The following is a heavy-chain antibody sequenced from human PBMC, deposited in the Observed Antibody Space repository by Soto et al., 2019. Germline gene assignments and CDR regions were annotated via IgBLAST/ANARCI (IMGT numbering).Heavy chain of an antibody. D-gene: IGHD3-10*01. V-gene: IGHV4-59*08. CDR2: MGYNGFT. CDR3: ARQGFGELHGLVDV. J-gene: IGHJ6*02. CDR1: GGPMNNYY. Sequence: QVQLQESGPGLVKPSETLSLTCTISGGPMNNYYCSWFRQPRGQGLEWIGYMGYNGFTRYNPSLRSRVAISLDTAKHQFSLNLISGTAADTALYYCARQGFGELHGLVDVWGQGITVTVSS.